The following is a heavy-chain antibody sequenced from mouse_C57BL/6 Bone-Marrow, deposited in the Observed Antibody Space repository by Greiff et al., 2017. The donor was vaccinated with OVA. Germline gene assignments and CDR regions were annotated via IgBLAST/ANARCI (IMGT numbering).Heavy chain of an antibody. Sequence: VQLQQPGAELVMPGASVKLSCKASGYTFTSYWMHWVKQRPGQGLEWIGEIDPSDSYTNYNQKFKGKSTLTVDKSSSTAYMQLSSLTSADSAVYYCARSNGYYRFAYWGQGTLVTVSA. J-gene: IGHJ3*01. V-gene: IGHV1-69*01. CDR3: ARSNGYYRFAY. D-gene: IGHD2-3*01. CDR2: IDPSDSYT. CDR1: GYTFTSYW.